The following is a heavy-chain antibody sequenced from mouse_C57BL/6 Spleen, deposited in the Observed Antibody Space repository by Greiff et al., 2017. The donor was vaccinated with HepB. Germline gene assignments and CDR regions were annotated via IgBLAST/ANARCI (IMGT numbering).Heavy chain of an antibody. Sequence: QVQLKQPGAELVKPGASVKLSCKASGYTFTSYWMQWVKQRPGQGLEWIGEIDPSDSYTNYNQKFKGKATLTVDTSSSTAYMQLSSRTSEDSAVYYCARRGVNWDDWYFDVWGTGTTVTVSS. V-gene: IGHV1-50*01. CDR2: IDPSDSYT. D-gene: IGHD4-1*01. J-gene: IGHJ1*03. CDR1: GYTFTSYW. CDR3: ARRGVNWDDWYFDV.